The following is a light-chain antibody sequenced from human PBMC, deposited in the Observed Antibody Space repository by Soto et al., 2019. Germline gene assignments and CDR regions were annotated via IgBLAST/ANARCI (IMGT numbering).Light chain of an antibody. CDR1: RSNIGAGYD. CDR3: QSFYV. J-gene: IGLJ1*01. V-gene: IGLV1-40*01. CDR2: GNS. Sequence: QSVLTQPPSVSGAPGQRVTISCTGSRSNIGAGYDVHWYQQLPGTAPKLLIYGNSNRPSGVPDRFSGSKSGTSASLAITGLQAEDEADYYCQSFYVFGTGTKVTVL.